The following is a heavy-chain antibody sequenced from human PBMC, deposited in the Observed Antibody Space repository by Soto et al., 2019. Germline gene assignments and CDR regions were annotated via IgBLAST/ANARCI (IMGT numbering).Heavy chain of an antibody. CDR3: ARAPAMAYYFDY. V-gene: IGHV1-69*13. Sequence: ASVKVSCKASGGTFSSYAISWVRQAPGQGLEWMGGIIPIFGTANYAQKFQGRVTITADESTSTAYMELSSLRSEDTAVYYCARAPAMAYYFDYWGQGTLVTVSS. D-gene: IGHD5-18*01. CDR2: IIPIFGTA. J-gene: IGHJ4*02. CDR1: GGTFSSYA.